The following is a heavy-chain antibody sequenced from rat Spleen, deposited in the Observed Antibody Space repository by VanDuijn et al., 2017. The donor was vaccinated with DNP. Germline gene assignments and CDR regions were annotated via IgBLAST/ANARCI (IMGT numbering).Heavy chain of an antibody. D-gene: IGHD1-12*02. CDR2: ISTSGGST. Sequence: EVQLVESGGGLVQPGRSLKLSCAASGFTFSDYDMAWVRQAPTKGLEWVASISTSGGSTYYRDSVKGRFTVSRDNAKSTLYLQKDSLRSEDTATYYCARHYYDGSYYFDYWGQGVMVTVSS. J-gene: IGHJ2*01. CDR3: ARHYYDGSYYFDY. V-gene: IGHV5-25*01. CDR1: GFTFSDYD.